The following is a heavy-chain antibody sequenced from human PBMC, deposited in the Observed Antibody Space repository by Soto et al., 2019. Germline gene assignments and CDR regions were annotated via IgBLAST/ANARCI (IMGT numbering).Heavy chain of an antibody. CDR1: GFTFSSYS. V-gene: IGHV3-21*01. Sequence: GGSLRLSCAVSGFTFSSYSMNWVRQAPGKGLEWVSSISSSSYIYYADSVKGRFTISRDNAKNSLYLQMNSLRAEDTAVYYCARDGSIAARPGFDYWGQGTLVTVSS. J-gene: IGHJ4*02. D-gene: IGHD6-6*01. CDR3: ARDGSIAARPGFDY. CDR2: ISSSSYI.